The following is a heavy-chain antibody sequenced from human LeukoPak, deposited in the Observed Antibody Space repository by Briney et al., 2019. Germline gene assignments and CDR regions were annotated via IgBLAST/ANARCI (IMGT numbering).Heavy chain of an antibody. J-gene: IGHJ5*02. Sequence: SETLSLTCTVSGGSISSYYWSWIRQPPGEGLEWIGYIYYSGTTNYNPSLKSRVTMSVDTSKNQFSLKLTSVTAADTAVYYCARESWIAAVGGWFDPWGQGTLVTVSS. CDR2: IYYSGTT. D-gene: IGHD6-13*01. CDR1: GGSISSYY. V-gene: IGHV4-59*01. CDR3: ARESWIAAVGGWFDP.